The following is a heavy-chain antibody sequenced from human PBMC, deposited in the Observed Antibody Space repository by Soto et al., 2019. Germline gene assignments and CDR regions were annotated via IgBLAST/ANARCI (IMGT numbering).Heavy chain of an antibody. D-gene: IGHD2-21*01. V-gene: IGHV4-30-4*01. CDR1: GGSISSGDYY. CDR2: IYYSGST. Sequence: SETLSLTCTVSGGSISSGDYYWSWIRQPPGKGLEWIGYIYYSGSTYYNPSLKSRVTISVDTSKNQFSLKLSSVTAADTAVYYCASDTLFNSDRRRTDAFDIWGQGTMVTVSS. CDR3: ASDTLFNSDRRRTDAFDI. J-gene: IGHJ3*02.